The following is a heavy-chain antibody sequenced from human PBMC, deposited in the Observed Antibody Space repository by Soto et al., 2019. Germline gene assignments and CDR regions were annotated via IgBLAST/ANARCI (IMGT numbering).Heavy chain of an antibody. CDR1: GFTFNTHW. CDR2: IYFDGNTT. J-gene: IGHJ4*02. V-gene: IGHV3-74*01. D-gene: IGHD1-26*01. Sequence: EVQLVESGGGVVKPGGSLRLSCTASGFTFNTHWMHWVRQAPGKGLRWVSRIYFDGNTTNYADSVKGRLTVSRDNAKNTVYMHVNTLRDEDTAVYYGAGGGAMGVDYWGQGTLVTVSS. CDR3: AGGGAMGVDY.